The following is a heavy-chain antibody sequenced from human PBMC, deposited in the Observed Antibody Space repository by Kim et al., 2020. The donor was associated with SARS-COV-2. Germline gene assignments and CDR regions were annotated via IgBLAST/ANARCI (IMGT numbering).Heavy chain of an antibody. V-gene: IGHV4-39*01. D-gene: IGHD1-26*01. CDR1: GGSISSSSYY. J-gene: IGHJ5*02. CDR3: ARQKGELLVSWFDP. CDR2: IYYSGST. Sequence: SETLSITCTVSGGSISSSSYYWGWIRQPPGKGLEWIGSIYYSGSTYYNPSLKSRVTISVDTSKNQFSLKLSSVTAADTAVHYCARQKGELLVSWFDPWGQGTLVTVSS.